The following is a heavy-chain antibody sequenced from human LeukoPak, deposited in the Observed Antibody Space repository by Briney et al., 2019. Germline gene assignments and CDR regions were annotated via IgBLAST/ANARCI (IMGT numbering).Heavy chain of an antibody. CDR3: ARSDYSSSSGAVDY. Sequence: PSGTLSLTCTVSGGSVSSGSYYWSWIRQPPGKGLEWIGYIYYSGSTNYNPSLKSRVTISVDTSKNQFSLKLSSVTAADTAVYYCARSDYSSSSGAVDYWGQGTLVTVSS. J-gene: IGHJ4*02. CDR2: IYYSGST. CDR1: GGSVSSGSYY. D-gene: IGHD6-6*01. V-gene: IGHV4-61*01.